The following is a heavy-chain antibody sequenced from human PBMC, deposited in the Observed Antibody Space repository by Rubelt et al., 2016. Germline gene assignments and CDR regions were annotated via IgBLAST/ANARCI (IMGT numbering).Heavy chain of an antibody. D-gene: IGHD3-16*01. CDR2: IYQSGST. CDR3: ARDGIMITFGGEDRSDY. Sequence: EWIGSIYQSGSTYCNPSLKSRVTISVDTSKNQFSLKLRSVTAADTAVYYCARDGIMITFGGEDRSDYWGQGTLVTVSS. V-gene: IGHV4-38-2*02. J-gene: IGHJ4*02.